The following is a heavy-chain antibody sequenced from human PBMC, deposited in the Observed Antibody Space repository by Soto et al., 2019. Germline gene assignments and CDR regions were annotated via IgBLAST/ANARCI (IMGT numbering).Heavy chain of an antibody. J-gene: IGHJ6*02. V-gene: IGHV4-4*02. D-gene: IGHD2-2*01. CDR2: IYHSGST. Sequence: QVQLQESGPGLVKPSGTLSLTCAVSGGSISSSNWWSWVRQPPGKGLEWIGEIYHSGSTNYNPSLKSRVTILVDKSKKQRSLKLSSVPAAETAVYYCARVVGGYYYGMDVWGQGTTVTVSS. CDR1: GGSISSSNW. CDR3: ARVVGGYYYGMDV.